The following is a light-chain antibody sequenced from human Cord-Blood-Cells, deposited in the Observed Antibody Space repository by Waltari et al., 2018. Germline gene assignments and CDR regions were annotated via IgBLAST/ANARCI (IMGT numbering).Light chain of an antibody. CDR3: CSYAGSWV. V-gene: IGLV2-23*01. J-gene: IGLJ3*02. CDR1: SSDVGSYNL. Sequence: QSALTQPASVSGSPGQSINISCTGTSSDVGSYNLVSWYQQHPGKAPKLIIYEGSKRPSGVSNRFSGSNSGNTASLTISGLQAEDEADYYCCSYAGSWVFGGGTKLTVL. CDR2: EGS.